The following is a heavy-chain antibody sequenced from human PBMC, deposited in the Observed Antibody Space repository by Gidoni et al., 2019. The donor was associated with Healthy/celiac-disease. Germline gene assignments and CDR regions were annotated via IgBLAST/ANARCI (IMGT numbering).Heavy chain of an antibody. CDR1: GFTLSSYG. Sequence: EVPLLESGGGLVQPGGSLRLSRAASGFTLSSYGISWVRPAPGEGLEWVSAISCIGGSTYYADSVKGRFTISRDNTKNTLYLQMNSLRAEDTAEYYGAKDRSPYSSGLMGYWGQGTLVTVSS. D-gene: IGHD6-19*01. J-gene: IGHJ4*02. V-gene: IGHV3-23*01. CDR3: AKDRSPYSSGLMGY. CDR2: ISCIGGST.